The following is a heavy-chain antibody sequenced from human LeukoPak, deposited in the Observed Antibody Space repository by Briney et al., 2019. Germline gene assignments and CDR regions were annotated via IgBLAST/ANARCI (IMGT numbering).Heavy chain of an antibody. V-gene: IGHV4-59*01. CDR3: ARADSNDYYGYQTNWFDP. D-gene: IGHD3-22*01. CDR2: THYSGST. Sequence: SETLSLTCTVPGGSMRAYYWSWIRQPPGKGLEWIGSTHYSGSTNYSPSLKSRVTISQHMSKNQFSLKLSSVTAADTGMYYCARADSNDYYGYQTNWFDPWGQGTLVTVSS. CDR1: GGSMRAYY. J-gene: IGHJ5*02.